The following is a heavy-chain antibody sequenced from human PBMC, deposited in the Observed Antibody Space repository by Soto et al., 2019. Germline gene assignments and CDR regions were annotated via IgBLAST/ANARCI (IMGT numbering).Heavy chain of an antibody. CDR3: ARARSITIFGVVGFEMDV. J-gene: IGHJ6*02. Sequence: GESLKISCKGSGYTFTDYWINWVRQMPGKGLEWMGRMDPSDSYTKYSPSFQGHVTITADKSISTAYLEWSSLDASDTAMYYCARARSITIFGVVGFEMDVWGQGTTVAVSS. D-gene: IGHD3-3*01. CDR2: MDPSDSYT. CDR1: GYTFTDYW. V-gene: IGHV5-10-1*01.